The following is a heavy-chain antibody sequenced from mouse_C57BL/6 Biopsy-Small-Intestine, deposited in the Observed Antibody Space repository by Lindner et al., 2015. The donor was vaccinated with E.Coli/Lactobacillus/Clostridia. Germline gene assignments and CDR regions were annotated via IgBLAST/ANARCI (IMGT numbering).Heavy chain of an antibody. D-gene: IGHD2-4*01. V-gene: IGHV1-54*01. CDR3: ARGGDYDGFAY. CDR2: INPGSGGT. Sequence: VQLQESGAELVRPGTSVKVSCKASGYAFTNYLIEWVKQRPGQGLGWIGVINPGSGGTNYNEKFKGKATLTADKSSSTAYMQLSSLTSEDSAVYFCARGGDYDGFAYWGQGTLVTVSA. CDR1: GYAFTNYL. J-gene: IGHJ3*01.